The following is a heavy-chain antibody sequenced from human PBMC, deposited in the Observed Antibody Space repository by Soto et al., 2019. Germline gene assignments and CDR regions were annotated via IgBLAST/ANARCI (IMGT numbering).Heavy chain of an antibody. J-gene: IGHJ4*02. CDR2: IIPIFGTA. V-gene: IGHV1-69*13. D-gene: IGHD6-13*01. Sequence: SVKVSCKASGGTFSSYAISWVRQAPGQGLEWMGGIIPIFGTANYAQKFQGRVTITADESTSTAYMELSSLRSEDTAVYYCARDRPGLIAEAGPDWGQGTLVPVSS. CDR3: ARDRPGLIAEAGPD. CDR1: GGTFSSYA.